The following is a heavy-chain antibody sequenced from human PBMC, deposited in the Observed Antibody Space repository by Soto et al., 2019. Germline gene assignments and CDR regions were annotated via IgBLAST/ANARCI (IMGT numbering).Heavy chain of an antibody. V-gene: IGHV1-2*04. CDR2: INPNSGGT. D-gene: IGHD3-22*01. CDR3: ARAPGYYYSSGYRRSYWYFDL. CDR1: GYTFTGYY. Sequence: GASVKVSCKASGYTFTGYYMHWVRQAPGQGLEWMGWINPNSGGTNYAQKFQGWVTMTRDTSISTAYMELSRLRSDDTAVYYCARAPGYYYSSGYRRSYWYFDLWARGTLVTVSS. J-gene: IGHJ2*01.